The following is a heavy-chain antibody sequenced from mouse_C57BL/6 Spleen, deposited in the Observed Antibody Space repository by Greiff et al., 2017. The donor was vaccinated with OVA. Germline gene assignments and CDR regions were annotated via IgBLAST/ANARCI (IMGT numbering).Heavy chain of an antibody. CDR2: ISSCGSYT. CDR1: GFTFSSYG. CDR3: ARQGASWFAY. Sequence: EVQVVESGGDLVKPGGSLKLSCAASGFTFSSYGMSWVRQTPDKRLEWVATISSCGSYTYYPDSVKGRFTISRDNAKNTLYLQLSSVKSEDTAMYCCARQGASWFAYWGQGTLVTVSA. D-gene: IGHD6-1*01. J-gene: IGHJ3*01. V-gene: IGHV5-6*01.